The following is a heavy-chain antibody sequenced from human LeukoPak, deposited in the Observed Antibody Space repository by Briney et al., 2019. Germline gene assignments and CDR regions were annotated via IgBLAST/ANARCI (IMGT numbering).Heavy chain of an antibody. J-gene: IGHJ3*02. CDR2: INPNSGGT. D-gene: IGHD1-7*01. Sequence: ASVKVSCKASGYTFTGYYMHWVRQAPGQGLEWMGWINPNSGGTNYAQKFQGRVTMTRDTSISTAYMELSRLRSDDTAVYYCATSNWNSEDDAFDIWGQGTMVTVSS. V-gene: IGHV1-2*02. CDR3: ATSNWNSEDDAFDI. CDR1: GYTFTGYY.